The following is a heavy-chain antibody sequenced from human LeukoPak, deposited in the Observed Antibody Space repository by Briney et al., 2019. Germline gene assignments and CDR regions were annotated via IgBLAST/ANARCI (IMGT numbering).Heavy chain of an antibody. CDR1: GGTFSSYA. D-gene: IGHD4-17*01. CDR2: IIPIFGTA. J-gene: IGHJ4*02. V-gene: IGHV1-69*01. Sequence: ASVKVSCKASGGTFSSYAISWVRQAPGQGLEWMGGIIPIFGTANYAQKFQGRVTITADESTSTAYMELSSLRSEDTAVYYCARDDYGDYVEYYWGQGTLVTVSS. CDR3: ARDDYGDYVEYY.